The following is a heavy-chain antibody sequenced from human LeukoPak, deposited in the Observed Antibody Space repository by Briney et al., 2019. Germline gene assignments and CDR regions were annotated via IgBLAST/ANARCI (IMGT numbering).Heavy chain of an antibody. CDR1: GGSISSYY. J-gene: IGHJ4*02. CDR2: IYPSGNT. Sequence: PSETLSLTCTVSGGSISSYYWSWIRQPAGEGLEWIGRIYPSGNTNYNPSLKSRVTISMDTSKNRISLKVSSVTAADTAVYYCARVEATATAYFDYWGQGTLVTVSS. D-gene: IGHD5-18*01. V-gene: IGHV4-4*07. CDR3: ARVEATATAYFDY.